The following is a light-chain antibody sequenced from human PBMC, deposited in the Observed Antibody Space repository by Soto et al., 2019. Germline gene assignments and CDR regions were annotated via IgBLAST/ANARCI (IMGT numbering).Light chain of an antibody. Sequence: EIVLTQSPATLSLSPGERATLSCRASQSVSNYLAWYQQKPGQAPRLLIYDASNRATGIPARFSGSGSGTDFTLTISSLEAEGVAVYYCQQRRNWPPSTFRQGTRLEI. CDR1: QSVSNY. V-gene: IGKV3-11*01. CDR2: DAS. J-gene: IGKJ5*01. CDR3: QQRRNWPPST.